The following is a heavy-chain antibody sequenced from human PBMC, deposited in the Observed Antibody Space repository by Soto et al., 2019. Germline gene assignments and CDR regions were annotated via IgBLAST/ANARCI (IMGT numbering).Heavy chain of an antibody. V-gene: IGHV4-61*01. D-gene: IGHD5-12*01. Sequence: SETLSLTCTVSGGSVSSGSYYWSWIRQPPGKGLEWIGYIYYSGSTNYNPSLKSRVTISVDTSKNQFSLKLSSVTAADTAVYYCARVGPEMATITSYYYYGMDVWGQGTRVTVSS. CDR1: GGSVSSGSYY. J-gene: IGHJ6*02. CDR3: ARVGPEMATITSYYYYGMDV. CDR2: IYYSGST.